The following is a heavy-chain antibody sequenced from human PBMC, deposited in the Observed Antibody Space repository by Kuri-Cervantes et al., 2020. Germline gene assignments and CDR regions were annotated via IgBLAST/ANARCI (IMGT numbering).Heavy chain of an antibody. J-gene: IGHJ2*01. CDR1: GGSISSYY. CDR2: IYYSGST. Sequence: SETLSLTCTVSGGSISSYYWSWIRQPPGKGLEWIGYIYYSGSTNYNPSLKSRVTISVDTSKNQFSLKLSSVTAADTAVYYCASANYYGSGSYYKEGSVWYFDLWGRGTLVTVSS. D-gene: IGHD3-10*01. V-gene: IGHV4-59*01. CDR3: ASANYYGSGSYYKEGSVWYFDL.